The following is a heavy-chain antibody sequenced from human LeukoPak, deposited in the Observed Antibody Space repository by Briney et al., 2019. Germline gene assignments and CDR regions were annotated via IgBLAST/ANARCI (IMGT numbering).Heavy chain of an antibody. J-gene: IGHJ4*02. D-gene: IGHD6-19*01. CDR1: GYHFTSYW. CDR2: IDPSDSYT. Sequence: GESLRISGIWYGYHFTSYWISWLRQIPGKGLEWMGRIDPSDSYTNYSPSFQGHVTVSVDKSISTAYLQWSSLKASDTAVFYCESHPISVSGHDWGQGTLVTVSS. V-gene: IGHV5-10-1*01. CDR3: ESHPISVSGHD.